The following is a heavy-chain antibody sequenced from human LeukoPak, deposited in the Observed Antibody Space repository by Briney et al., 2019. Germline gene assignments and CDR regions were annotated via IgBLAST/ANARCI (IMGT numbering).Heavy chain of an antibody. D-gene: IGHD6-19*01. J-gene: IGHJ5*02. CDR1: GGSISSGSYY. Sequence: SETLSLTCTVSGGSISSGSYYWSWIRQPAGQGLEWIGRIYTSGSTNYNPSLKSRVTISVDTSKTQFSLKLSSVTAADTAVYYCARNALAVAGSWGQGTLVTVSS. CDR3: ARNALAVAGS. V-gene: IGHV4-61*02. CDR2: IYTSGST.